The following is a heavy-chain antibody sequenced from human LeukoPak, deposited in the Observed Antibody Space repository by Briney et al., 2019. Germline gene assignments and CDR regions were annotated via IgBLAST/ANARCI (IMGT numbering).Heavy chain of an antibody. CDR1: GGSFSGYY. Sequence: SETLSLTFAIYGGSFSGYYWSWIRQPPGKGLEWIGEINHSASTNYNPSLKSRVTISVDTSKNQFSLKLSSVTAADTAVYYFARGGVGATTMPDWYFDLWGRGTLVTVSS. CDR3: ARGGVGATTMPDWYFDL. J-gene: IGHJ2*01. D-gene: IGHD1-26*01. CDR2: INHSAST. V-gene: IGHV4-34*01.